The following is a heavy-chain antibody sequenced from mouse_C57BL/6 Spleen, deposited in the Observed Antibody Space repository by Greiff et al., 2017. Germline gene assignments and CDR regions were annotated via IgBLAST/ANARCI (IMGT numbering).Heavy chain of an antibody. Sequence: VKLQESGRELVKPGASVKISCKASVSAFSSSWLNSVKQRPGKGLAWVGRISPGDGDANSTGKFKGKATLTADKSSSTAYMQVSSLKSEDTAVYFCAREGYGSSRYFDVWGTGSTVAVAS. CDR3: AREGYGSSRYFDV. CDR2: ISPGDGDA. J-gene: IGHJ1*03. CDR1: VSAFSSSW. D-gene: IGHD1-1*01. V-gene: IGHV1-82*01.